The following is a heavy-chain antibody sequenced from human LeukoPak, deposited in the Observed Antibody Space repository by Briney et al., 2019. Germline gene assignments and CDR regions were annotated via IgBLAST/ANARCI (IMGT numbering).Heavy chain of an antibody. Sequence: GGSLRLSCAASGFTFSNAWMSWVRQAPGKGLEWVGRIKSKTDGGTTDYAAPVKGRFTISRDDSKNTLYLQMNSLKTEDTAVYYCTTDLVGDTAMAGFDYWGQGTLVTVSS. D-gene: IGHD5-18*01. J-gene: IGHJ4*02. CDR1: GFTFSNAW. CDR2: IKSKTDGGTT. CDR3: TTDLVGDTAMAGFDY. V-gene: IGHV3-15*01.